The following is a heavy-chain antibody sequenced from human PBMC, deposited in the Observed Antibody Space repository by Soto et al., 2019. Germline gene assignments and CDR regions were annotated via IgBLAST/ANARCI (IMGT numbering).Heavy chain of an antibody. V-gene: IGHV1-3*01. CDR2: INAGNGNT. CDR1: GYTFTSYA. Sequence: ASVKVSCKASGYTFTSYAMHWVRQAPGQRLEWMGWINAGNGNTKYSQKFQGRVTITRDTSASTAYMELSSLRSEDTAVYYCARDVTPPYYFDYWGQGTLVTVSS. J-gene: IGHJ4*02. D-gene: IGHD2-21*02. CDR3: ARDVTPPYYFDY.